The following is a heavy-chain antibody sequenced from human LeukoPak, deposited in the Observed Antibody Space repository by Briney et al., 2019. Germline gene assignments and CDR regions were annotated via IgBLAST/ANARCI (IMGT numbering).Heavy chain of an antibody. V-gene: IGHV3-23*01. J-gene: IGHJ4*02. CDR1: GFTFDTYA. CDR3: AKDQGRSTAGKDY. Sequence: PGGSLRLSCAASGFTFDTYALSWVRQAPGKGLEWVSAISGSGGSTYYADSVKGRFTISRDNSKNTLYLQMNSLRAEDTAVYYCAKDQGRSTAGKDYWGQGTLVTVSP. D-gene: IGHD3-10*01. CDR2: ISGSGGST.